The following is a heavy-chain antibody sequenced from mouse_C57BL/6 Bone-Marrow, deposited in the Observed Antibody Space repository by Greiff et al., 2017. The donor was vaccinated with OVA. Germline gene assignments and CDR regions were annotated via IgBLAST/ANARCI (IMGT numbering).Heavy chain of an antibody. CDR1: GFTFSDFY. CDR2: SRNKANDYTT. D-gene: IGHD1-1*01. Sequence: DVMLVESGGGLVQSGRSLRLSCATSGFTFSDFYMEWVRQAPGKGLEWIAASRNKANDYTTEYSASVKGRFIVSRDTSQSILYLQMNALRAEDTAIYYCARDPYYYGSSSSYWYFDVWGTGTTVTVSS. J-gene: IGHJ1*03. CDR3: ARDPYYYGSSSSYWYFDV. V-gene: IGHV7-1*01.